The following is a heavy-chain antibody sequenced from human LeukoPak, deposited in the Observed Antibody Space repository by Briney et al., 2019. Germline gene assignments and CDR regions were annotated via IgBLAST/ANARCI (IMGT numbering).Heavy chain of an antibody. Sequence: GGSLRLSCAASGFTFSPSSVNWVRQAPGKGLEWVAYITGSGDNIQYADSVKGRFIISRDNARNSLYLQMNSLRDEDTAVYYCARDLHYAFDIWGQGTMVTVSS. CDR2: ITGSGDNI. CDR1: GFTFSPSS. J-gene: IGHJ3*02. V-gene: IGHV3-48*02. CDR3: ARDLHYAFDI.